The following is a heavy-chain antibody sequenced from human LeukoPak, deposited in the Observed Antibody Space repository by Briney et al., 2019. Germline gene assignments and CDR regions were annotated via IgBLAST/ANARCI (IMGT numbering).Heavy chain of an antibody. Sequence: GGSLRLSCAASGFTFSSYSKNWVRQAPGKGLEWVSYISSSSSTIYYADSVKGRFTISRDNAKNSLYLQMNSLRAEDTAVYYCARDRNIAAAGNWFDPWGQGTLVTVSS. CDR3: ARDRNIAAAGNWFDP. J-gene: IGHJ5*02. CDR2: ISSSSSTI. D-gene: IGHD6-13*01. CDR1: GFTFSSYS. V-gene: IGHV3-48*04.